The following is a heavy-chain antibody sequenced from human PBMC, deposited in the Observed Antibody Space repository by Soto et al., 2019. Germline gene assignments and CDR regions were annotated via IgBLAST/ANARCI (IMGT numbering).Heavy chain of an antibody. Sequence: QVQLVQSGAEVKKPGSSVKVSSKASGGTFSSYAISWVRQAPGHGLEWMGGIIPIFGTANYAQKFQGRVTIPAEESSSTANMEPSSLRSEATAVYHCARDRGIYAPPSFGSDHWGQGTLVTVSS. CDR3: ARDRGIYAPPSFGSDH. D-gene: IGHD5-12*01. J-gene: IGHJ4*02. V-gene: IGHV1-69*01. CDR2: IIPIFGTA. CDR1: GGTFSSYA.